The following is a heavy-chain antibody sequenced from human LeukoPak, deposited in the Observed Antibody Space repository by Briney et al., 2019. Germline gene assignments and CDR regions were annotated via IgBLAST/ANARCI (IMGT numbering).Heavy chain of an antibody. CDR2: IIPIFGTA. CDR1: GGTLSSYA. V-gene: IGHV1-69*01. Sequence: SVKVSCKASGGTLSSYAISWVRQAPGQGLEWMGGIIPIFGTANYAQKFQGRVTITADESTSTAYMELSSLRSEDTAVYYCARVGCSSTSCYGEFDYWGQGTLVTVSS. CDR3: ARVGCSSTSCYGEFDY. J-gene: IGHJ4*02. D-gene: IGHD2-2*01.